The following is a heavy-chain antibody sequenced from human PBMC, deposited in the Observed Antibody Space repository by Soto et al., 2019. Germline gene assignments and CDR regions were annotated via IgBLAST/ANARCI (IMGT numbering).Heavy chain of an antibody. CDR1: GFTFSNYA. D-gene: IGHD3-10*01. Sequence: EVQLLDSGGGLVQPGGSLRLSCAASGFTFSNYAINWVRQTPGEGLEWVSAISRGGGTTYYADAVKGRFTISRDNSKNTLFLQRDNLRAEDTALYYCVKGGGYYGSGTLGGMDVWGQGTTVTVSS. CDR3: VKGGGYYGSGTLGGMDV. CDR2: ISRGGGTT. J-gene: IGHJ6*02. V-gene: IGHV3-23*01.